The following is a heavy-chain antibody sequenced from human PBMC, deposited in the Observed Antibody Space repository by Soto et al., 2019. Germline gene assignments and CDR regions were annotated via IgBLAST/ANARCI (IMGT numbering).Heavy chain of an antibody. CDR2: IRQDGSEK. V-gene: IGHV3-7*01. D-gene: IGHD6-13*01. Sequence: EVQLVESGGGLVQPGESLRISCAASGFTFSTYWMSWVRQAPGKGLEWVANIRQDGSEKYYVDSVKGRFTISRDNAKNSLYLQMNSLRAEDTAVYYCAREGYSSSWSDYWGEGTLVTVSS. CDR3: AREGYSSSWSDY. J-gene: IGHJ4*02. CDR1: GFTFSTYW.